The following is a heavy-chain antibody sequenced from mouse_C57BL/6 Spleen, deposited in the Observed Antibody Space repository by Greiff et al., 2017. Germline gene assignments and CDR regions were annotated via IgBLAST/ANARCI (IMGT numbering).Heavy chain of an antibody. J-gene: IGHJ1*03. CDR2: IDPNSGGT. CDR3: ARHGSSLYWDFEV. V-gene: IGHV1-72*01. D-gene: IGHD1-1*01. Sequence: QVQLKQPGAELVKPGASVKLSCKASGYTFTSYWMRWVKQRPGRGLEWIGRIDPNSGGTKYNEKFKSKATLTVDKPSSTAYMQLSSLTSEDSAVYYCARHGSSLYWDFEVWGTGATVTVAS. CDR1: GYTFTSYW.